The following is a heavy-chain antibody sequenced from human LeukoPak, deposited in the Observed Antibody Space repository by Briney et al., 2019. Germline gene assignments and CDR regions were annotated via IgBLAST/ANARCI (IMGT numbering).Heavy chain of an antibody. CDR3: AGVTGSSSLTKFDY. J-gene: IGHJ4*02. D-gene: IGHD6-13*01. Sequence: SETLSLTCAVYGGSFSGYYWSWIRQPPGKGLEWIGEINHSGSTNYNPSLKSRVTISVDTSKNQFSLKLSSVTAADTAVYYCAGVTGSSSLTKFDYWGQGTLVTVSS. CDR2: INHSGST. CDR1: GGSFSGYY. V-gene: IGHV4-34*01.